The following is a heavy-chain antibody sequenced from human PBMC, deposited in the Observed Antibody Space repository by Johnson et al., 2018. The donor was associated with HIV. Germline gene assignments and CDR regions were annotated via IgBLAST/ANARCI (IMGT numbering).Heavy chain of an antibody. Sequence: VQLVESGGGLVQPGRSLRLSCTGSGFTFGDYAMTWFRQAPGKGLDWVGFLRSKAYGGPTDYSASLKGRFPISRADSTTIAYLQMNSLKIEDTAMYYCSRVPTTYYGTNSAPLDAFDIWGQGTMVTVSS. J-gene: IGHJ3*02. D-gene: IGHD4-23*01. CDR3: SRVPTTYYGTNSAPLDAFDI. CDR1: GFTFGDYA. CDR2: LRSKAYGGPT. V-gene: IGHV3-49*03.